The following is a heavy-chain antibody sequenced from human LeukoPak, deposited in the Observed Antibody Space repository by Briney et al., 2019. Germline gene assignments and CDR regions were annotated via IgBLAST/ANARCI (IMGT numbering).Heavy chain of an antibody. Sequence: GGSLRLSCAASGFTFSSYSMNWVRQAPGKGLEWVSSISSSSSYIYYADSVKGRFTISRDNAKNSLYLQMNSLRAEDTAVYYCARGPSVVVAATGFYYYYYMDVWGKGTTFTVSS. CDR1: GFTFSSYS. CDR2: ISSSSSYI. J-gene: IGHJ6*03. CDR3: ARGPSVVVAATGFYYYYYMDV. D-gene: IGHD2-15*01. V-gene: IGHV3-21*01.